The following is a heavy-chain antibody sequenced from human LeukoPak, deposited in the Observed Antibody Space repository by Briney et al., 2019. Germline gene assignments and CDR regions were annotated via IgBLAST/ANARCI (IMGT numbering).Heavy chain of an antibody. D-gene: IGHD3-22*01. J-gene: IGHJ2*01. V-gene: IGHV3-23*01. CDR1: GFTFSSYA. CDR2: ISGSGGST. CDR3: AKDPTPHYYDSSGYYGRYFDL. Sequence: PGGSLRLSCAASGFTFSSYAMSWVRQAPGKGLEWVSAISGSGGSTYYADSVKGRFTISRDNSKNTLYLQMNSLRAEDTAVYYCAKDPTPHYYDSSGYYGRYFDLWGRGTLVTVSS.